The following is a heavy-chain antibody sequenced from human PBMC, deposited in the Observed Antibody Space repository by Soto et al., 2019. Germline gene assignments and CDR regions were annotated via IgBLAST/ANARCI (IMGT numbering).Heavy chain of an antibody. Sequence: GGSLRLSXAASGFTFSSYSMNWVRQAPGKGLEWVSYISSSSSTIYYADSVKGRFTISRDNAKNSLYLQMNSLRDEDTAVYYCARDRSPYYYYGMDVWGQGTTVTVSS. V-gene: IGHV3-48*02. CDR3: ARDRSPYYYYGMDV. CDR1: GFTFSSYS. J-gene: IGHJ6*02. CDR2: ISSSSSTI.